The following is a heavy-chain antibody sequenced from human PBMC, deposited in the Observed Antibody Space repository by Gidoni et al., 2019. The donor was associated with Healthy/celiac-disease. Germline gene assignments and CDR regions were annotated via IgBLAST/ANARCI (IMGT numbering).Heavy chain of an antibody. CDR2: ITHSGRT. CDR1: VGSFSGYY. D-gene: IGHD6-19*01. J-gene: IGHJ5*02. CDR3: ASLGPYSSGWSANWFDP. Sequence: QVQLQQWGAGLLKPSVTLSLTCAVYVGSFSGYYWSWVRQPPGKGLEWIGEITHSGRTNYNPSLKSLVNISVDTAKSQFSLKLSSVTAADTAVYCCASLGPYSSGWSANWFDPWGQGTLVTVSS. V-gene: IGHV4-34*01.